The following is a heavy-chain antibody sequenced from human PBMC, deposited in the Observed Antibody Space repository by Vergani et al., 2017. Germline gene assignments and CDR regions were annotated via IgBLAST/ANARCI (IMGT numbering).Heavy chain of an antibody. V-gene: IGHV4-39*01. CDR1: GASIRSSNYY. D-gene: IGHD6-19*01. Sequence: QLQLQESGPGLVKPSATLSLTCSVSGASIRSSNYYWGWIRQPPGKGLECIASIYYSGSTYYNPSLKSRVTISVDTSKNQFSLKLSSVTAADTAVYFCARHSXVEGLVKLGWSDPWGQGILVTVSS. CDR2: IYYSGST. J-gene: IGHJ5*02. CDR3: ARHSXVEGLVKLGWSDP.